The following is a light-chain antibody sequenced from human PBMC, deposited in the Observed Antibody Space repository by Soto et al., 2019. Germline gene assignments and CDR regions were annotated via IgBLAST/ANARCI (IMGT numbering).Light chain of an antibody. J-gene: IGKJ4*01. CDR3: QQYGSSPPLT. CDR2: GAS. V-gene: IGKV3-20*01. Sequence: EFVLTQSPGTLSLSPGERATLSCRASQSVSSNYLAWYQQKPGQAPRLLIYGASSRATGVPDRFSGSGSGTDFTLTISKLEPEDFALYYCQQYGSSPPLTFGGGTKVDIK. CDR1: QSVSSNY.